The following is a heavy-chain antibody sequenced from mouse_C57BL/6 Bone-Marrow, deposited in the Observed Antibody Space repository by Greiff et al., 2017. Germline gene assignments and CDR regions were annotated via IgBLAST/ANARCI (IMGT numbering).Heavy chain of an antibody. Sequence: VTVVESGGGLVKPGGSMKLSCAAFGFTFCSYIMSLVRPKPVKRMQCVAAMSGGGGNTYYPDSGKCRFTISRDNDKNILYLQTSSLRSEDTALYYCSRQVTSVLATKYFDVWGTGTTVTVSS. V-gene: IGHV5-9*01. CDR2: MSGGGGNT. CDR1: GFTFCSYI. D-gene: IGHD1-1*01. J-gene: IGHJ1*03. CDR3: SRQVTSVLATKYFDV.